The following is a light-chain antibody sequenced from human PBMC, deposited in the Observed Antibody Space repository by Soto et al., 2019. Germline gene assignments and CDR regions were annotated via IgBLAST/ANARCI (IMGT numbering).Light chain of an antibody. Sequence: SALPQPPSASGSPGQSVTISCTATSGDVGGYNYVSWYQQHPGKAPKLMIYEVSKRPSGVPDRFSGSKSGNTASLTVSGLQAEDEADYYCSSYAGSNNYVFGTGTKVTVL. CDR1: SGDVGGYNY. V-gene: IGLV2-8*01. CDR3: SSYAGSNNYV. CDR2: EVS. J-gene: IGLJ1*01.